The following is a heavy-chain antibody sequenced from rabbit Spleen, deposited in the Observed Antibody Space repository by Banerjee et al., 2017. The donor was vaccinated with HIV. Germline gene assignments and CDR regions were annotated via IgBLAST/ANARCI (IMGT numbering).Heavy chain of an antibody. CDR3: ARDNVGYAAYGDDNL. CDR1: GFSFSNKAV. Sequence: QEQLVESGGGLVRPEGSLKLSCTASGFSFSNKAVMCWVRQAPGKGLQWIACINAVTGKAVYATWAKGRFTFSKTSSTTVTLQMTSLTAADTATYFCARDNVGYAAYGDDNLWGPGTLVTV. CDR2: INAVTGKA. D-gene: IGHD6-1*01. J-gene: IGHJ4*01. V-gene: IGHV1S45*01.